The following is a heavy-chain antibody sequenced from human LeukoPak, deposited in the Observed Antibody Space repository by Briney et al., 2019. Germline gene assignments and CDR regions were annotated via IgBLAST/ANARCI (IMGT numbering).Heavy chain of an antibody. Sequence: GGSLRLSCAASGFTFSNYWMHWVRQAPGKGLVWVSRVYTDGSSPSYADSVRGRFTISRDNAKNTLFLQMNSLRAEDTAVYYCGRSVGAIDYWGQGTLLTVSS. CDR3: GRSVGAIDY. V-gene: IGHV3-74*01. CDR2: VYTDGSSP. J-gene: IGHJ4*02. CDR1: GFTFSNYW. D-gene: IGHD4-23*01.